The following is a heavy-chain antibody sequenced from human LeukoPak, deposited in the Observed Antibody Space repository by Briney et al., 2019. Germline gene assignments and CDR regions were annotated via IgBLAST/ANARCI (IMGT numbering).Heavy chain of an antibody. J-gene: IGHJ3*02. D-gene: IGHD4-17*01. CDR3: AKANYGANAFDI. Sequence: GGSLRLSCAASGFTFDDYAMHWVRQAPGKGLEWVSGISWNSGSIGYADSVKGRFTISRDNAKSSLYLQMNSLRAEDTALYYCAKANYGANAFDIWGQGTMVTVSS. CDR1: GFTFDDYA. V-gene: IGHV3-9*01. CDR2: ISWNSGSI.